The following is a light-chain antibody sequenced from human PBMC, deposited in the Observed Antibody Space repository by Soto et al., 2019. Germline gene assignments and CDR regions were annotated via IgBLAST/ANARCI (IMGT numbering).Light chain of an antibody. V-gene: IGKV1-39*01. CDR2: SAS. Sequence: DMHMTRSPACGSASVLGVVSSSCLASERVSGYLAWYQQKPGQAPKLLINSASTRGTGVPSRFSGSGSGTEFTLTIDSLQPQDFATYFCQQTNTSRWTFGQGTKVDI. J-gene: IGKJ1*01. CDR3: QQTNTSRWT. CDR1: ERVSGY.